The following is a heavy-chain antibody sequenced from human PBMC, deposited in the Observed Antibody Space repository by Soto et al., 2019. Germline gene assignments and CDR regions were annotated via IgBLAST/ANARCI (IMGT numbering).Heavy chain of an antibody. V-gene: IGHV1-24*01. CDR2: FDPEDGET. Sequence: ASVKVSCKVSGYTLTELSMHWVRQAPGKGLEWMGGFDPEDGETIYAQKFQGRVTMTEDTSTDTAYMELSSLRSEDTAVYYCATFSLTGQRAEYFQHWGQGTLVTVSS. CDR1: GYTLTELS. CDR3: ATFSLTGQRAEYFQH. J-gene: IGHJ1*01. D-gene: IGHD1-1*01.